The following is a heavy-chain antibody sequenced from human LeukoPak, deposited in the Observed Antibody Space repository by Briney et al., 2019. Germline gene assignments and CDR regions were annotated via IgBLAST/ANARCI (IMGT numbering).Heavy chain of an antibody. J-gene: IGHJ6*04. Sequence: SGTLSLTCAVYGGSFSGYYRSWIRQPPGKGLEWIGEINHSGSTNYNPSLKSRVTISVDTSKNQFSLKLSSVTAADTAVYYCARDKKQWLVKNGMDVWGKGTTVTVSS. V-gene: IGHV4-34*01. CDR2: INHSGST. CDR3: ARDKKQWLVKNGMDV. CDR1: GGSFSGYY. D-gene: IGHD6-19*01.